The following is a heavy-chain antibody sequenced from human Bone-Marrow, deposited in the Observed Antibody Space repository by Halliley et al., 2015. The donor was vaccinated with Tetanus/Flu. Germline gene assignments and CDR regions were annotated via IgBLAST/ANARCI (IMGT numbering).Heavy chain of an antibody. J-gene: IGHJ4*03. CDR3: AREVTLSITGTICMAD. V-gene: IGHV4-39*02. D-gene: IGHD1-7*01. CDR1: GGFIENSFSY. Sequence: TLSLTCTVSGGFIENSFSYWGWIRQPPGKGLEWIGTAYYSGNTYYNPSLQSRVTISVDTSKNHFSLRLTPLSAADTAVYYCAREVTLSITGTICMADWGQGPPVTVSS. CDR2: AYYSGNT.